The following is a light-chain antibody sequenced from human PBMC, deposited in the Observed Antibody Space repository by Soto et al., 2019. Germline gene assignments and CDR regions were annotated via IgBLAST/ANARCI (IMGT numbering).Light chain of an antibody. Sequence: QSALTQPASMSGSPGQSIAISCTGTSCDVGGYNYVSWYQQHPGKAPKLMIYDVSNRPSGVSNRFSGSKSGNTASLTISGLQPQDEADYYCSSYTSSSTDVVFGGGTKLTVL. CDR3: SSYTSSSTDVV. CDR2: DVS. CDR1: SCDVGGYNY. V-gene: IGLV2-14*01. J-gene: IGLJ2*01.